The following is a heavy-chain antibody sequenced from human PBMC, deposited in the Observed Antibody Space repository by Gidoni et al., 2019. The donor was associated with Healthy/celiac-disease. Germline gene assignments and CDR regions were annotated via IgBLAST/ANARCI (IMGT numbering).Heavy chain of an antibody. V-gene: IGHV4-34*01. CDR1: GGSVSGYY. CDR2: INHSRST. J-gene: IGHJ3*02. D-gene: IGHD5-18*01. CDR3: ARGPRYSYGQNDAFDI. Sequence: QVQLQQWGAGLLKPSETLYLTCAVYGGSVSGYYWSWIRQPPGKGLEWIGEINHSRSTNYNPSLKSRVTISVDTSKNQFSLKLSSVTAADTAVYYCARGPRYSYGQNDAFDIWGQGTMVTVSS.